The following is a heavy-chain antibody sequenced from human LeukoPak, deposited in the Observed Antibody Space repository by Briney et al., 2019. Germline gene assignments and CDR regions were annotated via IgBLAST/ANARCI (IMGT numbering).Heavy chain of an antibody. J-gene: IGHJ2*01. Sequence: SETLSLTCTVSGGSISSSSYYWGWIRQPPGKGLEWIGSIYYSGSTYYNPSLKSRVTISVDTSKNQFSLKLSSVTAADTAVYYCARARSGVTTPRWYFDLWGRGTLVTVSS. D-gene: IGHD4-17*01. CDR1: GGSISSSSYY. CDR3: ARARSGVTTPRWYFDL. CDR2: IYYSGST. V-gene: IGHV4-39*07.